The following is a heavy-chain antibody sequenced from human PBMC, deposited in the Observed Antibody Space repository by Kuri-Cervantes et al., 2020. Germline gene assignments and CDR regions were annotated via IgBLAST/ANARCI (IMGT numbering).Heavy chain of an antibody. CDR1: GYSISSAYY. D-gene: IGHD6-19*01. CDR3: ARGRGGWTYYYYYMDV. J-gene: IGHJ6*03. CDR2: IYQSGSA. Sequence: SQTLSLTCAISGYSISSAYYWGWIRQPPGKGLEWIGSIYQSGSAYYNPSLQSRVTISLDTSKNQFSLSLTSVTAADTAVYYCARGRGGWTYYYYYMDVWGKGTTVTVSS. V-gene: IGHV4-38-2*01.